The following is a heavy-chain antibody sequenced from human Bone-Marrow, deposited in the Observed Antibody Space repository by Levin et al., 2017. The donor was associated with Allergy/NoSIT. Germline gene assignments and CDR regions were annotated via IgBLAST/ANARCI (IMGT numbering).Heavy chain of an antibody. J-gene: IGHJ5*01. Sequence: GESLKISCLASGFTFSNSFMSWLRQTPEKGLEFISVIYTDGKTYYADSVKGRFTLSRDNSQNALYLQMNTLRVEDTARYYCATHWGKVRGGDSWGQGTLLTVSS. CDR2: IYTDGKT. V-gene: IGHV3-53*01. D-gene: IGHD3-10*01. CDR3: ATHWGKVRGGDS. CDR1: GFTFSNSF.